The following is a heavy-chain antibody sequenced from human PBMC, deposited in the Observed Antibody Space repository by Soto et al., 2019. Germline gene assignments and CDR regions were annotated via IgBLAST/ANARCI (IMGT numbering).Heavy chain of an antibody. D-gene: IGHD3-22*01. CDR3: ARHGREDSAGFYSWFGP. CDR2: TANT. J-gene: IGHJ5*02. CDR1: GASISGDY. Sequence: SETLSLTCTVSGASISGDYWSWIRQPPGKGLEWIGYTANTNYNPSLKSRVTISVDMSKNQFSLKLSSVTVADTAVYYCARHGREDSAGFYSWFGPWGQGTLVSVCS. V-gene: IGHV4-59*08.